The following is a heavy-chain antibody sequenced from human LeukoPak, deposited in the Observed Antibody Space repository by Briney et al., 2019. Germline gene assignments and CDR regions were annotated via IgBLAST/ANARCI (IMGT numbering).Heavy chain of an antibody. CDR3: ARAHVGWGLAFDI. D-gene: IGHD3-16*01. CDR1: GFTFSGYD. CDR2: ISIGGDT. V-gene: IGHV3-13*01. J-gene: IGHJ3*02. Sequence: GGFLRLSCAASGFTFSGYDMHWVRQGPGKGLEWVAAISIGGDTYYPGSVKGRFTITRENAKNSFYLQMNSLRAGDTSMYYCARAHVGWGLAFDIWGQGTVVIVSS.